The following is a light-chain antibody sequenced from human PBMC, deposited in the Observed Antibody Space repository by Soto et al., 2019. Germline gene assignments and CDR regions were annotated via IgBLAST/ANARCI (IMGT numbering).Light chain of an antibody. CDR2: DNN. V-gene: IGLV1-44*01. CDR1: SSNIGGNI. J-gene: IGLJ2*01. CDR3: AAWDDSLNGVV. Sequence: QSVLTQPPSASGTPGQRVTISCSGSSSNIGGNIVNWYQQLPGTAPKLLIYDNNQRPSGVPDRFSGSKSGTSASLAISGLQSEDEADYYCAAWDDSLNGVVFGGGTKVTVL.